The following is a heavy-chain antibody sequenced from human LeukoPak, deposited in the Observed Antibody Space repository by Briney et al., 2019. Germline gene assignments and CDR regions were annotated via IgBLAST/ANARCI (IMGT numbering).Heavy chain of an antibody. Sequence: GGSLRLSCAVSGLTFYTYAMSWVRQAPGKGLEWFSAISGRDGRTYYSDSVKGRFTISRDNSQNTLYLQMNSLRAEDTAVYYCARAMLSSSAIDYWGQGTLVTVS. J-gene: IGHJ4*02. CDR2: ISGRDGRT. CDR3: ARAMLSSSAIDY. CDR1: GLTFYTYA. V-gene: IGHV3-23*01. D-gene: IGHD6-6*01.